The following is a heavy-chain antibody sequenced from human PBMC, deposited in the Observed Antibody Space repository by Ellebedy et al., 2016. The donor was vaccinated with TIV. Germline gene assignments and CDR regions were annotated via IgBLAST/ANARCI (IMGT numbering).Heavy chain of an antibody. Sequence: PGGSLRLSCAASGFSFSTYWMYRVRQVPGKGLVWVSRIKSDGSSTRYADSVRGRFTISRDNAENTLYLQMDSLGAEDTAVYYCARWDFDSVNAFDIWGQGTMVTVSS. CDR3: ARWDFDSVNAFDI. J-gene: IGHJ3*02. V-gene: IGHV3-74*01. CDR1: GFSFSTYW. D-gene: IGHD3-9*01. CDR2: IKSDGSST.